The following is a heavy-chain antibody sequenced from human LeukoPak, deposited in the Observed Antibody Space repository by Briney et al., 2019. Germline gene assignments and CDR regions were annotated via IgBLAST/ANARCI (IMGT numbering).Heavy chain of an antibody. Sequence: SETLSLTCTVSGGSISSSSSYWGWIRQPPGKGLEWIGSIYYSGSTYYNPSLKSRVTISLEMSKHQFSLNLTSVTAADTAVYYCASNTATVFDYWGQGALVTVSS. CDR2: IYYSGST. CDR3: ASNTATVFDY. D-gene: IGHD2-21*02. CDR1: GGSISSSSSY. V-gene: IGHV4-39*07. J-gene: IGHJ4*02.